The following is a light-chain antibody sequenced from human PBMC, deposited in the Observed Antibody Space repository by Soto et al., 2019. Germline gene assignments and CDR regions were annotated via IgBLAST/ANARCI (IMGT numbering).Light chain of an antibody. CDR1: QSVSSK. CDR3: QQRNNWPWT. Sequence: EIAMTQSPATLSVSPGERATLSCRASQSVSSKLAWYQQKAGQAPRLLIYEGSNRATGIPTRFSGSGSGTDFTLTISGLEPEDFAVYYCQQRNNWPWTFGQGTKVDTK. V-gene: IGKV3-11*01. J-gene: IGKJ1*01. CDR2: EGS.